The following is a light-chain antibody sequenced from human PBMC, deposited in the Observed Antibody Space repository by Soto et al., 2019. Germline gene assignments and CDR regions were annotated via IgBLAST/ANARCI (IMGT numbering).Light chain of an antibody. CDR3: LQYNDWPPKQYT. CDR2: GAS. Sequence: EIVMTQSPATLSVSPGERVTLSCRASQIVSSDLAWYQYKPGQAPRLLIYGASTRATGTPARFSGSGSGTEFSLSISSLQSEDFAVYYCLQYNDWPPKQYTFGQGTKLEIK. CDR1: QIVSSD. V-gene: IGKV3-15*01. J-gene: IGKJ2*01.